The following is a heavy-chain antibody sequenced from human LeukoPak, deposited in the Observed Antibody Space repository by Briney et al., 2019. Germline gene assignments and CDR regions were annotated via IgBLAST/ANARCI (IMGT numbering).Heavy chain of an antibody. D-gene: IGHD2-2*01. CDR1: GHTFTNYG. CDR2: ISTYNGNT. J-gene: IGHJ4*02. Sequence: ASVKVSCKASGHTFTNYGITWVRQAPGRGLQCMGGISTYNGNTHYAQRFQGRVTMTTDTSTSTVYMELRSLRSEDTAVYYCARADVVVPAATYYYFDYWGQGTLVTVSS. V-gene: IGHV1-18*01. CDR3: ARADVVVPAATYYYFDY.